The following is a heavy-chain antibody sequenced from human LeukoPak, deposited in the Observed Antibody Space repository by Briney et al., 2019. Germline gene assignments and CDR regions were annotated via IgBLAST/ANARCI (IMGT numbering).Heavy chain of an antibody. Sequence: GGSLRLSCVASGFTSSNHAMHWVRQGPGKGLEYVSAISLTGDSTYYANSVKGRFTISRDDSKNTLYLQMGSLRTEDMAVYYCARSYPWGINYMDVWGKGPRSPSP. J-gene: IGHJ6*03. D-gene: IGHD3-16*01. CDR2: ISLTGDST. CDR3: ARSYPWGINYMDV. CDR1: GFTSSNHA. V-gene: IGHV3-64*01.